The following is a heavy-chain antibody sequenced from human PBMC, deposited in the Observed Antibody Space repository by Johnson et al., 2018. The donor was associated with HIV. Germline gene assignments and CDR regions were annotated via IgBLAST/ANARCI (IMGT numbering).Heavy chain of an antibody. CDR1: GFTFDDYG. CDR2: IKQDGSEK. J-gene: IGHJ3*01. CDR3: AKERDSGSYFDAFDL. D-gene: IGHD1-26*01. V-gene: IGHV3-7*05. Sequence: VQLVESGGGVVRPGGSLRLSCAASGFTFDDYGMSWVRQAPGKGLEWVANIKQDGSEKYYVDSVKGRFTISRDNAKNSLYLQMNSLRAEDTALYYCAKERDSGSYFDAFDLWGQGTMVTISS.